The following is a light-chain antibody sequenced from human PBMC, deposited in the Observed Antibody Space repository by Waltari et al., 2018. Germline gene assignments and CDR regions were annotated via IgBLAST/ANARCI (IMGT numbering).Light chain of an antibody. CDR1: NSNIGHNY. J-gene: IGLJ3*02. V-gene: IGLV1-51*01. CDR2: DNS. Sequence: QSVLTQPPSVSAAPGQKVTISCTGSNSNIGHNYVSWYQQIPGTAPKLLIYDNSQRPSGIPDRCSASKSGTSATLDITGLQTGDEADYYCATWDTSLSASWVFGGGTKLTVL. CDR3: ATWDTSLSASWV.